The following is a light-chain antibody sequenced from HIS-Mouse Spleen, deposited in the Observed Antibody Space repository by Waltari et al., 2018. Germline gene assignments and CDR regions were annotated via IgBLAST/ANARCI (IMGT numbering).Light chain of an antibody. V-gene: IGLV2-18*01. CDR3: SLYTSSSTLV. Sequence: QSALTQPPSVSGSPGQSVTISCTGTRSHVGSYNRVSWYQQPPGTAPKLLIYEVSNRPSGVPDRFSGSKSGNTASLTISGLQAEDEADYYCSLYTSSSTLVFGGGTKLTVL. CDR1: RSHVGSYNR. J-gene: IGLJ2*01. CDR2: EVS.